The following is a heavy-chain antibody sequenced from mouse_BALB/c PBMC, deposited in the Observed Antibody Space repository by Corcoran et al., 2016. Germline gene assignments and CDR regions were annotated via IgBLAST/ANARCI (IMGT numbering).Heavy chain of an antibody. CDR2: INTYTGEP. D-gene: IGHD1-1*01. CDR1: GYTFTNYG. CDR3: ASQDGSSLYYFDY. Sequence: QIQLVQSGPELKKPGETVKISCKASGYTFTNYGMNWVKQAPGKGLKWMGWINTYTGEPTYADDFKGRFAFSLETSASNAYLQINNLKNEDMATYFCASQDGSSLYYFDYWGQGTTLTVSS. J-gene: IGHJ2*01. V-gene: IGHV9-1*02.